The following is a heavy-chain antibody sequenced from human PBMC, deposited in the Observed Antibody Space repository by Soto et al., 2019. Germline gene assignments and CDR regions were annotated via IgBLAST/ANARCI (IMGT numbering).Heavy chain of an antibody. CDR3: ARGDSSGYGFDY. CDR1: GFTFSSYS. V-gene: IGHV3-21*01. D-gene: IGHD3-22*01. J-gene: IGHJ4*02. Sequence: GGSLRLSCAASGFTFSSYSMNWVRQAPGKGLEWVSSISSSSSYIYYAYSVKGRFTISRDNAKNSLYLQMNSLRADDTAVYYCARGDSSGYGFDYWGQGTLVTVSS. CDR2: ISSSSSYI.